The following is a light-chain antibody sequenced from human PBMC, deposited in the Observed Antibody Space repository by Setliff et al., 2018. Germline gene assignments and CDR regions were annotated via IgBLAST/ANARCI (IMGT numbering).Light chain of an antibody. J-gene: IGLJ1*01. CDR1: SSNIGSNT. Sequence: QSALAQPPSASGTPGQRVTISCSGSSSNIGSNTVNWYQQLPGTAPKLLIYRNNQRPSGVPDRFSGSKSGTSASLAISGLQSEDEADYYCSSYTSSSTDVFGTGTKGTVL. CDR3: SSYTSSSTDV. CDR2: RNN. V-gene: IGLV1-44*01.